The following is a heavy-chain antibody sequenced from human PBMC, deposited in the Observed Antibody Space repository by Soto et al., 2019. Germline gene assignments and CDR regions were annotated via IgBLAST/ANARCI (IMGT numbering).Heavy chain of an antibody. D-gene: IGHD3-3*01. J-gene: IGHJ6*02. CDR1: GGTFSSYA. CDR2: IIPIFGTA. CDR3: ARRIGRFLEWLSDYYYYGMDV. Sequence: SVKVSCKASGGTFSSYAISWVRQAPGQGLEWMGGIIPIFGTANYAQKFQGRVTITADESTSTAYMELSSLRSEDTAVYYCARRIGRFLEWLSDYYYYGMDVWGQGTTVTAP. V-gene: IGHV1-69*13.